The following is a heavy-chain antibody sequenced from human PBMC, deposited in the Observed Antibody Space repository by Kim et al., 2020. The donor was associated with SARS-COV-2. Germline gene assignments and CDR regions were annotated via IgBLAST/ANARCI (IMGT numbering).Heavy chain of an antibody. D-gene: IGHD3-3*01. CDR3: ARWRWQQSEFDY. V-gene: IGHV3-11*06. Sequence: GGSLRLSCAASGFTFSDYSMGWIRQAPGKGLEWVSHIIGSSNIKSEYADSVKGRFTISRDNAKNSVYLHMNSLRVEDTAMYYCARWRWQQSEFDYWGQGTLVTVSS. CDR2: IIGSSNI. J-gene: IGHJ4*02. CDR1: GFTFSDYS.